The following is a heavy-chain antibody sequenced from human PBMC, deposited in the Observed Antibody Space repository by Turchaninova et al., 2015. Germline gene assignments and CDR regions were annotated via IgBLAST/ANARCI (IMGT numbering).Heavy chain of an antibody. J-gene: IGHJ4*02. Sequence: EVQLVESGGDLVKPGGSLRISCAASGFTFSDAWMSWVRQAPGKGLEWIGRIKSRRSCWKTDYIMPVKGRFTNSKDDSKNTVSLQMNSLKVEDAGLYYCTTEGRDWGQGTLVTVSS. CDR3: TTEGRD. CDR2: IKSRRSCWKT. V-gene: IGHV3-15*01. CDR1: GFTFSDAW.